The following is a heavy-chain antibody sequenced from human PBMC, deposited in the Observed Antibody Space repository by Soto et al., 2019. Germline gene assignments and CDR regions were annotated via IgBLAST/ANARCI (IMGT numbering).Heavy chain of an antibody. V-gene: IGHV1-69*13. Sequence: ASVKVSCKASGGTFSSYAISWVRQAPGQGLEWMGGIIPIFGTANYAQKFQGRVTITADESTSTAYMELSSLRSEDTAVYYCAADPRAFYGSGRHYYYYGMDVWGQGNTVTVSS. D-gene: IGHD3-10*01. J-gene: IGHJ6*02. CDR1: GGTFSSYA. CDR2: IIPIFGTA. CDR3: AADPRAFYGSGRHYYYYGMDV.